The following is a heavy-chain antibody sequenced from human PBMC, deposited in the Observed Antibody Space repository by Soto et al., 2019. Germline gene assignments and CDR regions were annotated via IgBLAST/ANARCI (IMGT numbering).Heavy chain of an antibody. J-gene: IGHJ4*02. Sequence: PGGSLRLSCAASGFTFSNYAMSWVRQAPGKGLEWVSVISDSGGSTYYADSVKGRFTISRDNSKNTLYLQMNSLRAEDTAAYYCAKGTSASCYSGSGYWGQGSLVTVSS. V-gene: IGHV3-23*01. CDR2: ISDSGGST. CDR1: GFTFSNYA. D-gene: IGHD2-15*01. CDR3: AKGTSASCYSGSGY.